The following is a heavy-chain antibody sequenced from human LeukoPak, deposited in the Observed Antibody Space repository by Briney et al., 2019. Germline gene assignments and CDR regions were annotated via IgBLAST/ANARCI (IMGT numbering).Heavy chain of an antibody. CDR3: ARYVGGGNSGGFDF. Sequence: AGGSLRLSCSASGFTFSRYAMHWVRQAPGKGLEYVSGISSNGGSTYYADSVKGRFTISRDNSKNTLNLQMNSLRDEDTAVYYCARYVGGGNSGGFDFWGQGTLVIVSS. CDR1: GFTFSRYA. J-gene: IGHJ4*02. D-gene: IGHD4-23*01. CDR2: ISSNGGST. V-gene: IGHV3-64*04.